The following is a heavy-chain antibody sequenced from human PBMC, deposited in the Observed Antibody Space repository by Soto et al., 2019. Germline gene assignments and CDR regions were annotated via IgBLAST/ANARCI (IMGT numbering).Heavy chain of an antibody. CDR3: ARVHCSAGTCLDGLDF. V-gene: IGHV6-1*01. D-gene: IGHD2-15*01. CDR1: GDSVYSNGAC. Sequence: PSQTLSLTCVISGDSVYSNGACWNWIRQSPSRGLQWLGRIYYRSKWFHDYAASVESRMAINPDTSRNQFSLQLNYVTPEDTAVYYCARVHCSAGTCLDGLDFWGQGTTVTVS. CDR2: IYYRSKWFH. J-gene: IGHJ6*02.